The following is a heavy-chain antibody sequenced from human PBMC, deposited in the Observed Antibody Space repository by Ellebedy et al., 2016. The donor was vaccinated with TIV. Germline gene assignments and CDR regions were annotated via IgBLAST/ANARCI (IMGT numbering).Heavy chain of an antibody. J-gene: IGHJ5*02. CDR2: IYYTGST. Sequence: MPSETLSLTCTVSGGSISSYYWRWIRQPPGKGLEWIGYIYYTGSTNYNSSLKSRVTVSVDTSKNQFSLKLSSVTAADTAGYYCAREYNWSSWFDPWGQGTLVTVSS. CDR3: AREYNWSSWFDP. CDR1: GGSISSYY. V-gene: IGHV4-59*12. D-gene: IGHD1-1*01.